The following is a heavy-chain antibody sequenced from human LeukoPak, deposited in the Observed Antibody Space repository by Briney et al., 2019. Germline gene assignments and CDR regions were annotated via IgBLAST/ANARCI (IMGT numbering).Heavy chain of an antibody. Sequence: PSETLSLTCTVSGGSISSSSAYWGWIRQPPGKGLEWIGSIYYSKNTYYNPSLKSRVTISADTSKNQFSLTLGSVSATDTAVYYCARRYSGYGNAFDIWGQGTMVTVSS. CDR3: ARRYSGYGNAFDI. J-gene: IGHJ3*02. CDR1: GGSISSSSAY. V-gene: IGHV4-39*01. D-gene: IGHD5-12*01. CDR2: IYYSKNT.